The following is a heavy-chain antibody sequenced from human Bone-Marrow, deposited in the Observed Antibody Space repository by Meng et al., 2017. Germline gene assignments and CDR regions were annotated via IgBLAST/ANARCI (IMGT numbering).Heavy chain of an antibody. J-gene: IGHJ4*02. D-gene: IGHD2-2*01. V-gene: IGHV1-69*05. CDR3: ARKDGNCISTTCYSLDY. CDR2: INAVFGTT. Sequence: SVKVSCKAPGGIFSNYVIGWVRQAPEQGLEWMGGINAVFGTTNYAQKFQGRVTITTDESTSTVYMELTRLTSEDTAVYFCARKDGNCISTTCYSLDYWGQGTLVTVSS. CDR1: GGIFSNYV.